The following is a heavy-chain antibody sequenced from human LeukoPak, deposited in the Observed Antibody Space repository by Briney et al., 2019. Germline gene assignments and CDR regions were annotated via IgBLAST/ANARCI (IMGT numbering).Heavy chain of an antibody. CDR1: GYTFTTYG. J-gene: IGHJ4*02. V-gene: IGHV1-18*01. Sequence: ASVKVSCKASGYTFTTYGISWVRQAPGQGLEWMGWISAYNGDTNYAQRLQGRVTMTTDTSTSTAYMGLRSLRSDDTAVYYCARILYYDSSGPPDYWGQGTLVTVSS. CDR3: ARILYYDSSGPPDY. D-gene: IGHD3-22*01. CDR2: ISAYNGDT.